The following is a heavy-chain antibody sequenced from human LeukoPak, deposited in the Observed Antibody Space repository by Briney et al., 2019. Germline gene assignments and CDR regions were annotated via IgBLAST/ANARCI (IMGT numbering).Heavy chain of an antibody. CDR3: AKGRGYCSSTSCHDPGYGMDV. J-gene: IGHJ6*04. Sequence: GRSLRLSCAASGFTFSSYGMHWVRQAPGKGLEWVAVISYDGSNKYYADSVKGRFTISRDNSKNTLYLQMNSLRAEDTAVYYCAKGRGYCSSTSCHDPGYGMDVWGKGTTVTVSS. D-gene: IGHD2-2*01. V-gene: IGHV3-30*18. CDR2: ISYDGSNK. CDR1: GFTFSSYG.